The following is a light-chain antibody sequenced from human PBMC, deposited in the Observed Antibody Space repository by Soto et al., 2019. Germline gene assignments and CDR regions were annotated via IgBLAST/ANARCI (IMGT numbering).Light chain of an antibody. V-gene: IGKV1-39*01. CDR2: DAS. CDR3: QQSYSAPRT. J-gene: IGKJ1*01. CDR1: QSISTW. Sequence: DIQMTQSPSTLSASVGDRVTITCRASQSISTWLAWYQQKPGKAPKLVIYDASTLQRGVPSRFSGSGSGTDFTLTISSLQSEDFATYYCQQSYSAPRTFGQGTKVDIK.